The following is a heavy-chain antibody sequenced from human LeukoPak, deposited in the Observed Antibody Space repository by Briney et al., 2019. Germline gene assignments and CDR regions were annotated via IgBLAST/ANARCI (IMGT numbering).Heavy chain of an antibody. V-gene: IGHV3-21*01. J-gene: IGHJ5*02. CDR3: ASHYYDSSGYRYNWLDP. CDR1: GFTFSSYS. Sequence: PGGSLRLSCAASGFTFSSYSMNWVRQAPGKGLEWVSSISSSSSYIYYADSVKGRFTISRDNAKNSLYLQMSSLRAEDTAVYYCASHYYDSSGYRYNWLDPWGQGTLVTVSS. D-gene: IGHD3-22*01. CDR2: ISSSSSYI.